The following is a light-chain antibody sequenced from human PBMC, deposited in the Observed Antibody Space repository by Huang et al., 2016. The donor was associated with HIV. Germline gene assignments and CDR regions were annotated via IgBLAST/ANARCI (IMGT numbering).Light chain of an antibody. CDR2: KIS. CDR1: QSLIYSDGNTY. J-gene: IGKJ5*01. CDR3: MQGTHWPPIT. V-gene: IGKV2-30*01. Sequence: DVVLTQSPLSLPVTLGQPASISCWSSQSLIYSDGNTYLSWFQQRPGQSPRRLIYKISNRDAWVPDRFSGSGSVSDFTLKISKVEAEDVAVYYCMQGTHWPPITFGQGTRLEI.